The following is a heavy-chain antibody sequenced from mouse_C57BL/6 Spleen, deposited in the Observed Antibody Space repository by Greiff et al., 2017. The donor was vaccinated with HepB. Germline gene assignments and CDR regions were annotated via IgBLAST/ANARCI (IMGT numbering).Heavy chain of an antibody. CDR2: IDPSDSYT. CDR1: GYTFTSYW. CDR3: AFFYYAMDY. V-gene: IGHV1-69*01. Sequence: QVQLKQPGAELVMPGASVKLSCKASGYTFTSYWMHWVKQRPGQGLEWIGEIDPSDSYTNYNQKFKGKSTLTVDKSSSTAYMQLSSLTSEDSAVYYCAFFYYAMDYWGQGTSVTVSS. J-gene: IGHJ4*01.